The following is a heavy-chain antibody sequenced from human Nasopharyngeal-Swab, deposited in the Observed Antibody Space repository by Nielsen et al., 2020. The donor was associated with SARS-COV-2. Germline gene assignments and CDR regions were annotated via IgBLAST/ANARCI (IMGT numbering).Heavy chain of an antibody. V-gene: IGHV4-34*01. D-gene: IGHD2-2*01. J-gene: IGHJ6*02. Sequence: SQTLSLTCAVYGGSFSGYYWSWIRQPPGKGLEWIGEINHSGSTNYNPPLKSRVTISVDTSKNQFSLKLSSVTAADTAVYYCARVVVVPAAMTGEAYYYYYGMDVWGQGATVTVSS. CDR1: GGSFSGYY. CDR2: INHSGST. CDR3: ARVVVVPAAMTGEAYYYYYGMDV.